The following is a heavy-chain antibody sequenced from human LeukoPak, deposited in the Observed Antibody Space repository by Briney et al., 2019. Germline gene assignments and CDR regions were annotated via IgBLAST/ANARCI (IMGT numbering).Heavy chain of an antibody. V-gene: IGHV1-2*02. CDR3: ARSYSSGWYYVPPRGFDY. CDR2: INPNSGGT. Sequence: ASVKVSCKASGYTFTGYYMHWVRQAPGQGLEWMGWINPNSGGTNYAQKFQGRVTMTRDTSISTAYMELSRLRSDDTAVYYCARSYSSGWYYVPPRGFDYWGQGTLVTVSS. J-gene: IGHJ4*02. D-gene: IGHD6-19*01. CDR1: GYTFTGYY.